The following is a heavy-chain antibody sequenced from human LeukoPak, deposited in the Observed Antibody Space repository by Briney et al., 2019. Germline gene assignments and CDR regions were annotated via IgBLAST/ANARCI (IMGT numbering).Heavy chain of an antibody. CDR2: IYPGDSDT. CDR3: ARHEGIAVAGDINPSFYYMDV. J-gene: IGHJ6*03. Sequence: GESLKISCKGSGYNFNDYWIGWVRQMPGKGLEWMGIIYPGDSDTKYSPSFQGQVTISADKSISTAYLQWSSLKVSDTAMYYCARHEGIAVAGDINPSFYYMDVWGKGTTVTVSS. D-gene: IGHD6-19*01. CDR1: GYNFNDYW. V-gene: IGHV5-51*01.